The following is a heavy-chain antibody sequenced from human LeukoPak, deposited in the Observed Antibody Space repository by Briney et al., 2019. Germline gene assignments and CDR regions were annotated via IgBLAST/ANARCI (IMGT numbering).Heavy chain of an antibody. D-gene: IGHD1-26*01. Sequence: SVKVSCKASGGTFSRYAISWVRQAPGQGLEWMGRIIPILGIANYAQKFQGRVTITADKSTSTAYMELSSLRSEDTAVYYCATDPPFAEWELLMDYWGQGTLVTVSS. J-gene: IGHJ4*02. CDR1: GGTFSRYA. CDR2: IIPILGIA. V-gene: IGHV1-69*04. CDR3: ATDPPFAEWELLMDY.